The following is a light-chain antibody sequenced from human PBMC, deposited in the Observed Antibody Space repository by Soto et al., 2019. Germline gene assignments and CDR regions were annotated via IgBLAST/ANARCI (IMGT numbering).Light chain of an antibody. Sequence: EIVLTQSPGTLSLSPGERATLSCRASQSVSSSYLAWYQQKPGQATRLLIYGASSRATGIPDRFSGSGSGTDFTLTISRLEPEDFAVYSCQQYGRSPPTFGQGTKV. J-gene: IGKJ1*01. CDR1: QSVSSSY. CDR3: QQYGRSPPT. V-gene: IGKV3-20*01. CDR2: GAS.